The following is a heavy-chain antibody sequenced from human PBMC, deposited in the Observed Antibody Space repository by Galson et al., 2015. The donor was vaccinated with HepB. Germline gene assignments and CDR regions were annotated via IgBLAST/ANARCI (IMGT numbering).Heavy chain of an antibody. CDR2: IDWDDDK. D-gene: IGHD6-13*01. V-gene: IGHV2-70*04. J-gene: IGHJ6*02. Sequence: PALVKPTQTLTLTCTFSGFSLSTSGMRVSWIRQPPGKALEWLARIDWDDDKFYNTSLKTRLTISKDTSKNQVVLTMTNMDPVDTATYYCARIHSSSDGMDVWGQGTTVTVSS. CDR3: ARIHSSSDGMDV. CDR1: GFSLSTSGMR.